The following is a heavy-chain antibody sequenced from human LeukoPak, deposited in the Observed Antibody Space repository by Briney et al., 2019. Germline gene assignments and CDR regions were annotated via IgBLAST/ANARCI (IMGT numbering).Heavy chain of an antibody. CDR1: GGSISSYY. Sequence: SEALSLTCTVSGGSISSYYWSWIRQPPGKGLEWIGYIYYSGSTNYNPSLKSRVTISVDTSKNQFSLKLSSVTAADTAVYYCARGYYDILTYDYWGQGTLVTVSS. CDR2: IYYSGST. CDR3: ARGYYDILTYDY. D-gene: IGHD3-9*01. J-gene: IGHJ4*02. V-gene: IGHV4-59*01.